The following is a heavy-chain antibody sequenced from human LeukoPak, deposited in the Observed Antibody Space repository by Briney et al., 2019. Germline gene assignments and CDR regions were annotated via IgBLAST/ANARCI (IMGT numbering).Heavy chain of an antibody. Sequence: PEGSLRLSCAASGFTFSSYGMHWVRQAPGKGLEWVAVISYDGSNKYYADSVKGRFTISRDNSKNTLYLQMNSLRAEDTAVYYCARGPWASYDSSGYHNWFDPWGQGTLVTVSS. CDR3: ARGPWASYDSSGYHNWFDP. CDR2: ISYDGSNK. D-gene: IGHD3-22*01. CDR1: GFTFSSYG. J-gene: IGHJ5*02. V-gene: IGHV3-30*03.